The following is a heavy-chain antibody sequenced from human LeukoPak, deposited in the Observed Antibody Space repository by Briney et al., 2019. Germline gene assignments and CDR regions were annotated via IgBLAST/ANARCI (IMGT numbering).Heavy chain of an antibody. CDR1: GYTFTGYH. CDR2: ISAYNGNT. CDR3: AASQWLVGGGFDY. J-gene: IGHJ4*02. D-gene: IGHD6-19*01. Sequence: ASVKVSCKASGYTFTGYHMHWVRQAPGQGLEWMGWISAYNGNTNYAQKLQGRVTMTTDTSTSTAYMELRSLRSDDTAVYYCAASQWLVGGGFDYWGQGTLVTVSS. V-gene: IGHV1-18*04.